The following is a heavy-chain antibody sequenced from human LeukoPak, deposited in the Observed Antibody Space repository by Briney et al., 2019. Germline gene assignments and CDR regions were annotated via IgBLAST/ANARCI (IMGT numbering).Heavy chain of an antibody. D-gene: IGHD6-13*01. Sequence: GGSLRLSCAASGFTFSDYYMSWIRQAPGKGLEWVSYISSSGSTIYYAGSVKGRFTISRDNAKNSLYLQMNSLRAEDTAVYYCARDLGSSWSYNWFDPWGQGTLVTVSS. CDR1: GFTFSDYY. V-gene: IGHV3-11*01. CDR3: ARDLGSSWSYNWFDP. J-gene: IGHJ5*02. CDR2: ISSSGSTI.